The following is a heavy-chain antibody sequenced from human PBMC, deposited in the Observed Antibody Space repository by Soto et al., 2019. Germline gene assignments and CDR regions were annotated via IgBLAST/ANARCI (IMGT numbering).Heavy chain of an antibody. CDR3: AGEAIVEGIYYYYGMDV. D-gene: IGHD2-15*01. CDR1: GFTVSSNY. Sequence: HPGGSLRLSCAASGFTVSSNYMSWVRQAPGKGLEWVSVIYSGGSTYYADSVKGRFTISRDNSKNTLYLQMNSLRAEDTAVYYCAGEAIVEGIYYYYGMDVWGQGTTVTVSS. J-gene: IGHJ6*02. CDR2: IYSGGST. V-gene: IGHV3-53*01.